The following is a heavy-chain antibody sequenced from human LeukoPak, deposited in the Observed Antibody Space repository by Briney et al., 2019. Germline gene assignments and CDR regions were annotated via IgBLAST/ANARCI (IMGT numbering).Heavy chain of an antibody. CDR1: GYTFTSYD. V-gene: IGHV1-8*01. J-gene: IGHJ4*02. CDR2: MNPNSGNT. Sequence: ASVKVSCKASGYTFTSYDINWVRQATGQGLEWMGWMNPNSGNTGYGQKFQGRVTMTRNTSISTAYMELSSLRSEDTAVYYCARGRIAAAAPASWGQGTLVTVSS. D-gene: IGHD6-13*01. CDR3: ARGRIAAAAPAS.